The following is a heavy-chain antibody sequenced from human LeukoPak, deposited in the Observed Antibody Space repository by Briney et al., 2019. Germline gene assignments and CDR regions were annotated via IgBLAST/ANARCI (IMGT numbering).Heavy chain of an antibody. Sequence: GGSLRLSCAASGFTISTFWMHWVRQAPGEGLVWVSRISDDGSSTMYADSVKGRFTFSRDNAKNTLYLQMNSLRAEDTAVYYCARDLGATEDYWGQGTLVTVSS. V-gene: IGHV3-74*03. CDR2: ISDDGSST. D-gene: IGHD2-15*01. CDR1: GFTISTFW. CDR3: ARDLGATEDY. J-gene: IGHJ4*02.